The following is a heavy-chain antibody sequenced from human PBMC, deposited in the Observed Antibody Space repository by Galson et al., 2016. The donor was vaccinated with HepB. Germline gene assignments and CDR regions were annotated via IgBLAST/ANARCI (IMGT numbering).Heavy chain of an antibody. V-gene: IGHV3-48*02. CDR2: ISSSSTT. CDR3: ARYPGYCTGTSCHKDY. D-gene: IGHD2-2*02. Sequence: SLRLSCAVSGFTFSSYSMNWVRQTPGTGLEWVSYISSSSTTYYADSVKGRFTISRDNAKNSLHLQMNSLRDEDTAVYYCARYPGYCTGTSCHKDYWGQGTLVTVSS. CDR1: GFTFSSYS. J-gene: IGHJ4*02.